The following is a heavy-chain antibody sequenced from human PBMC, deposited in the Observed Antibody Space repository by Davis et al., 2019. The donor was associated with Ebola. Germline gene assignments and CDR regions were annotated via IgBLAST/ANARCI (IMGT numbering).Heavy chain of an antibody. Sequence: PSETLSLTCTVPGGSISSYYWSWIRQPPGKGLEWIGYIYYSGRTNYNPSLKSRVTISVDTSKNQFSLKLSSVTAGDTAVYYCATGGGTGIDYWGQGTLVTVSS. J-gene: IGHJ4*02. CDR2: IYYSGRT. D-gene: IGHD1-1*01. CDR3: ATGGGTGIDY. V-gene: IGHV4-59*12. CDR1: GGSISSYY.